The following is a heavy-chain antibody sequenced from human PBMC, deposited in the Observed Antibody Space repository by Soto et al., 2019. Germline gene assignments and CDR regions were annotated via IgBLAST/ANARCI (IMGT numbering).Heavy chain of an antibody. Sequence: PVGSLRLSCAASGFTFSIFAMSWVRQSTGKGLEWVSTISGSGGSTYYADAVKGRFSISRDNSMGTLYLQMKSLRVEDTAIYYFAKEVSLGSTVDLGYWGQGTLVTVSS. CDR2: ISGSGGST. V-gene: IGHV3-23*01. CDR3: AKEVSLGSTVDLGY. J-gene: IGHJ4*02. D-gene: IGHD7-27*01. CDR1: GFTFSIFA.